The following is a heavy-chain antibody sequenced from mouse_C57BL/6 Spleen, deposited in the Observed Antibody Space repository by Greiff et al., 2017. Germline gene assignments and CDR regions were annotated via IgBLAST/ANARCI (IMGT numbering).Heavy chain of an antibody. J-gene: IGHJ4*01. CDR3: ASFSTSRDD. V-gene: IGHV3-6*01. CDR1: GYSITSGYY. D-gene: IGHD2-1*01. Sequence: EVKLQESGPGLVKPSQSLSLTCSVTGYSITSGYYWNWIRQFPGNKLEWMGYISYDGSNNYNPSLKNRISITRDTSKNQFFLKLNSVTTEDTATYYCASFSTSRDDWGQGTSVTVSS. CDR2: ISYDGSN.